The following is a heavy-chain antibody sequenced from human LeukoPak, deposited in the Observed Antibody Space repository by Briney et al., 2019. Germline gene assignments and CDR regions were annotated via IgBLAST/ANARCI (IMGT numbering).Heavy chain of an antibody. J-gene: IGHJ1*01. D-gene: IGHD3-10*01. CDR3: ARDRIPYGSGNIGYFQH. V-gene: IGHV1-69*06. CDR2: IIPMFGTP. CDR1: GDTFSTYA. Sequence: GASVKVSCKASGDTFSTYAIRWVRQAPGQGLEGMGGIIPMFGTPNYAQKFQGRVTITANKSTSTAYMELRSLRSEDTAVYYCARDRIPYGSGNIGYFQHWGQGTLVTVSS.